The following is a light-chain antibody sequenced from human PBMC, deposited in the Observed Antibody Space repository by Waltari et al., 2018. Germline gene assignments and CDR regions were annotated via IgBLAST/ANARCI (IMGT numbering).Light chain of an antibody. J-gene: IGLJ3*02. CDR2: DVS. V-gene: IGLV2-14*01. Sequence: QSALTQPASVSGSPGQSITISCTGPSRDVGVYNHVPWFQQHPGKAPKLIIYDVSNRPSGVSNRFSGSKSGNTAFLTISGLQADDEADYYCNSYTTSSTWVFGGGTKVTVV. CDR1: SRDVGVYNH. CDR3: NSYTTSSTWV.